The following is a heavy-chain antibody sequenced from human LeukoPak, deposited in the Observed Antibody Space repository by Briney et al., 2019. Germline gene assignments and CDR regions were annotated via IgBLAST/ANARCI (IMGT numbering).Heavy chain of an antibody. CDR3: TRGGIYSQGFDY. Sequence: GGSLRLSCAAYGFTFSGFSMNWVPHAPGKGLVWVSSLSTTSDYIHYADSLKGRVALSRDNARNSLYLQMNSLRAEDTAVYYCTRGGIYSQGFDYWGQGSLVTVSS. V-gene: IGHV3-21*01. CDR2: LSTTSDYI. CDR1: GFTFSGFS. D-gene: IGHD6-13*01. J-gene: IGHJ4*02.